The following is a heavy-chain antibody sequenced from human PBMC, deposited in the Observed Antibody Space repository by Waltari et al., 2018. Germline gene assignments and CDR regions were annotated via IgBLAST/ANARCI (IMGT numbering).Heavy chain of an antibody. V-gene: IGHV3-53*01. CDR3: ASPQLRTGTTDY. Sequence: EVQLVESGGGLIQPGGSLRLSCAASGFTVSRNYISWVRQAPGKGMEWGSVIYSGGSTYYGDSVKGRLTISRDNSKNTLYLQMNSLRAEDTAVYYCASPQLRTGTTDYWGQGTLVTVSS. D-gene: IGHD1-7*01. CDR1: GFTVSRNY. CDR2: IYSGGST. J-gene: IGHJ4*02.